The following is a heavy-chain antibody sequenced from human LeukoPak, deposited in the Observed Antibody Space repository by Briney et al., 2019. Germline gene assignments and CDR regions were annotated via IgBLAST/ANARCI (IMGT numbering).Heavy chain of an antibody. D-gene: IGHD4-17*01. CDR2: ISPYNADT. V-gene: IGHV1-18*01. J-gene: IGHJ5*02. CDR3: ARVTTVTRSPWSWGPKKIGQEVNWFDP. Sequence: GSVTVSCKASGYTFSDNSITWARQAPGQGLEWMGWISPYNADTNCPQNFQGRVTMTTDRSTRTAYMELRNLRSDDTAVYYCARVTTVTRSPWSWGPKKIGQEVNWFDPWGQGTLITVS. CDR1: GYTFSDNS.